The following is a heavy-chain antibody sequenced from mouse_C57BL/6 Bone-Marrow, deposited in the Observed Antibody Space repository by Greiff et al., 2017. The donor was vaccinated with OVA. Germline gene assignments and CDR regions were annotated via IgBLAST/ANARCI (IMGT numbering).Heavy chain of an antibody. CDR3: ARVLRYCYAMDY. CDR2: IDPSDSYT. Sequence: QVHVKQPGAELVMPGASVKLSCKASGYTFTSYWMHWVKQRPGQGLEWIGEIDPSDSYTNYNQKFKGKSTLTVDKSSSTAYMQLSSLTSEDSAVYYCARVLRYCYAMDYWGQGTSVTVSS. V-gene: IGHV1-69*01. CDR1: GYTFTSYW. J-gene: IGHJ4*01. D-gene: IGHD1-1*01.